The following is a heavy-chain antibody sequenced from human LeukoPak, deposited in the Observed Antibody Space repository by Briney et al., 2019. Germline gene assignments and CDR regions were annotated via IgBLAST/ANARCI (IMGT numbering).Heavy chain of an antibody. D-gene: IGHD2-8*01. CDR1: GYTFSGYY. Sequence: ASVKVSCKTSGYTFSGYYIHWVRQAPGQGLEWLGRIDPKSGGTSFAHNFQGRVTMTTDTSISTVYMDLSSLRSDDTAVYYCARDGRVSADYWGQGTLVTVSS. CDR2: IDPKSGGT. CDR3: ARDGRVSADY. J-gene: IGHJ4*02. V-gene: IGHV1-2*06.